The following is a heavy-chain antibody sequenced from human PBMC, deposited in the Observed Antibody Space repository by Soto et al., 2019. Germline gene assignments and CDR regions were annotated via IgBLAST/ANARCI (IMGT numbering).Heavy chain of an antibody. J-gene: IGHJ6*02. CDR3: ARGRRYSGYPVYYYYGMDV. V-gene: IGHV4-34*01. D-gene: IGHD5-12*01. CDR2: INHSGST. CDR1: GGSFSGYY. Sequence: QVQLQQWGAGLLKPSETLSLTCAVYGGSFSGYYWSWIRQPPGKGLEWIGEINHSGSTNYNPSLKSRVTISLDTSKNQFSLKLSSVTAADTAVYYCARGRRYSGYPVYYYYGMDVWGQGTTVTVSS.